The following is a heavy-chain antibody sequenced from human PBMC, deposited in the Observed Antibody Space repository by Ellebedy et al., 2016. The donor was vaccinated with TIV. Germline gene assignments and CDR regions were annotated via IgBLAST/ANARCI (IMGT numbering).Heavy chain of an antibody. CDR1: GYTFTKYY. V-gene: IGHV1-46*01. Sequence: ASVKVSCRASGYTFTKYYMHWVRQAPGQGLEWMGLINPSGGSTSYAQKFQGRVTMTRDTSTSTVYMELSSLRSEDTAVYYCTCLQLGIADYFDYWGQGALVTVSS. CDR2: INPSGGST. D-gene: IGHD6-13*01. CDR3: TCLQLGIADYFDY. J-gene: IGHJ4*02.